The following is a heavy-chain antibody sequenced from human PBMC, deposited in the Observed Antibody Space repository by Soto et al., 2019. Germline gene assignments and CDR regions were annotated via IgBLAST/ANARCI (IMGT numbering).Heavy chain of an antibody. J-gene: IGHJ4*02. D-gene: IGHD2-21*02. V-gene: IGHV1-2*02. Sequence: ASVEVSCKASGYTFTGYYMHWVRQAPGQGLEWMGWINPNSGGTNYAQKFQGRVTMTRDTSISTAYMELSRLRSDDTAVYYCATIRSGDYGDYDIVVVTAFFDYWGQGTLVTVSS. CDR2: INPNSGGT. CDR1: GYTFTGYY. CDR3: ATIRSGDYGDYDIVVVTAFFDY.